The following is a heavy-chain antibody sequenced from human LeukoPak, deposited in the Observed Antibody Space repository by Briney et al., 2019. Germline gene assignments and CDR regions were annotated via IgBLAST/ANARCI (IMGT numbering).Heavy chain of an antibody. CDR2: IRSKANSYAT. V-gene: IGHV3-73*01. J-gene: IGHJ4*02. Sequence: PPGGSLRLSCAASGFTFSGSAMHWVRQASGKGLEWVGRIRSKANSYATAYAASVKGRFTISRDDSKNTAYLQMNSLKTEDTAVYYCTRRDYYDSSGIGDYWGQGTLVTVSS. CDR3: TRRDYYDSSGIGDY. CDR1: GFTFSGSA. D-gene: IGHD3-22*01.